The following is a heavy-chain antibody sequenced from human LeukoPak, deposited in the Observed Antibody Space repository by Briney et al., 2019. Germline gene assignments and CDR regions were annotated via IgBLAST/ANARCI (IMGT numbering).Heavy chain of an antibody. V-gene: IGHV4-59*08. CDR2: VYHSGST. CDR3: ARNDSSGYFDY. CDR1: GGSISSYY. D-gene: IGHD3-22*01. J-gene: IGHJ4*02. Sequence: LSETLSLTCTVSGGSISSYYWSWIRQPPGKGLEWIGSVYHSGSTHYSPSLKSRVTISVETSKNQFSLKLSSVTAADTAVYYCARNDSSGYFDYWGQGTLVTVSS.